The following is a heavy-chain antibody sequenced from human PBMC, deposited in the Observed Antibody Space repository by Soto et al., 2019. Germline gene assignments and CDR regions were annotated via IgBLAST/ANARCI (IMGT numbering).Heavy chain of an antibody. V-gene: IGHV4-59*01. CDR3: ARGVDPGAFDI. J-gene: IGHJ3*02. CDR1: GGSISSYD. D-gene: IGHD2-15*01. Sequence: PSETLSLTSTVSGGSISSYDWSWIRQPPGKGLEWIGYIYYSGSTNYNPSLKSRVTISVDTSRNQFSLKLSSVTAADTAVYYCARGVDPGAFDIWGQGTMVTVSS. CDR2: IYYSGST.